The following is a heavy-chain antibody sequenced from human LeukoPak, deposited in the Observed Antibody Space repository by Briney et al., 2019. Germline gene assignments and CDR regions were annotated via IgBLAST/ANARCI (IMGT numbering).Heavy chain of an antibody. Sequence: ASVKVPCKASGYTFTSYGISWVRQAPGQGLEWMGWISAYNGNTNYAQKLQGRVTMTTDTSTSTAYMELRSLRSDDTAVYYCARKSRRRISYCSGGSCYELDYYGMDVWGQGTTVTVSS. CDR3: ARKSRRRISYCSGGSCYELDYYGMDV. CDR2: ISAYNGNT. D-gene: IGHD2-15*01. CDR1: GYTFTSYG. J-gene: IGHJ6*02. V-gene: IGHV1-18*01.